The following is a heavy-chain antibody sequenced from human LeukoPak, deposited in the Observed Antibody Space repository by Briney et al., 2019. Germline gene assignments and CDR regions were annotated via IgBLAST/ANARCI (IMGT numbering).Heavy chain of an antibody. Sequence: SETLSLTCTVSGGSISSYYWSWIRQPPGKGLEWIGYIYYGGSTNYNPSLKSRVTISVDTSKNQFSLKLSSVTAADTAVYYCARESPYYYDSSGYRYYYYYGMDVWGQGTTVTVSS. J-gene: IGHJ6*01. CDR2: IYYGGST. D-gene: IGHD3-22*01. CDR1: GGSISSYY. V-gene: IGHV4-59*01. CDR3: ARESPYYYDSSGYRYYYYYGMDV.